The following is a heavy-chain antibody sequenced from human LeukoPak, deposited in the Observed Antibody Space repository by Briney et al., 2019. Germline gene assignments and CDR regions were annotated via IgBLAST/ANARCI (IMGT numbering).Heavy chain of an antibody. J-gene: IGHJ6*03. V-gene: IGHV1-2*02. CDR3: AREIVLMVYAMSASGRYYYMDV. D-gene: IGHD2-8*01. CDR1: GYTFTGYY. Sequence: VASVKVSCKASGYTFTGYYMHWVRQAPGQGLEWMGWINPNSGGTNYAQKFQGRVTMTRETSISTAYMELSRLRSDDTAVYYCAREIVLMVYAMSASGRYYYMDVWGKGTTVTVSS. CDR2: INPNSGGT.